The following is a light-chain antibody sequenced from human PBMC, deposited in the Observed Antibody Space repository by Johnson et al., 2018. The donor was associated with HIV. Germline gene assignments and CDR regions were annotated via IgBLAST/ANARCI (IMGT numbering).Light chain of an antibody. Sequence: QSVLTQPPSVSAAPGQKVTISCSGSSSNIGNNYVSWYQQLPGTAPTLLIYDNNKRPSGIPDRFSGSKSGTSATLGITGLQTGDEADYYCGTWDSSLGVFGTGTKVTVL. CDR1: SSNIGNNY. CDR3: GTWDSSLGV. V-gene: IGLV1-51*01. CDR2: DNN. J-gene: IGLJ1*01.